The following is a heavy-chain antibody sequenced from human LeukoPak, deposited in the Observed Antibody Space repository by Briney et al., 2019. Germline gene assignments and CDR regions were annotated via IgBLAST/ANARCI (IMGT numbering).Heavy chain of an antibody. V-gene: IGHV1-69*04. J-gene: IGHJ4*02. CDR3: ARGEGYRVGAWWYFDY. CDR1: GGTFSSYA. CDR2: IIPILGIA. D-gene: IGHD1-26*01. Sequence: ASVKVSCKASGGTFSSYAISWVRQAPGQGLEWMGRIIPILGIANYAQKFQGRVTITADKSTSTAYMELSSLRSEDTAVYYCARGEGYRVGAWWYFDYWGQGTLVTVSS.